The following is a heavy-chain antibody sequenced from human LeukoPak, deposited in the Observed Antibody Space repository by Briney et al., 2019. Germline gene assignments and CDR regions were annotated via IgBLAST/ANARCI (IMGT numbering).Heavy chain of an antibody. J-gene: IGHJ4*02. CDR1: GYTFTSYG. CDR2: ISAYNGNT. CDR3: ARDLIAAAGTAPWDY. V-gene: IGHV1-18*01. Sequence: GASVKVSCKASGYTFTSYGISWVRQAPGQGLEWMGWISAYNGNTNYAQKLQGRVTMTTDTSTSTAYMELRSLRSDDTAVYYCARDLIAAAGTAPWDYWSQGTLVTVSS. D-gene: IGHD6-13*01.